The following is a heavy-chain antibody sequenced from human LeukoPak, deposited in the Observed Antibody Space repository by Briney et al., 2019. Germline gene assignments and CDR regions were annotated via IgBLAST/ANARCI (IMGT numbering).Heavy chain of an antibody. Sequence: GGSLRLSCAASGFTFSSYAMHWVRQAPGKGLEWVAVISYDGSNKYYADSVKGRFTISRDNSKNTLYLQMNSLRAEDTAVYYCARDQGIAAAGTPPGAFDIWGQGTMVTVSS. D-gene: IGHD6-13*01. CDR1: GFTFSSYA. V-gene: IGHV3-30*04. CDR3: ARDQGIAAAGTPPGAFDI. J-gene: IGHJ3*02. CDR2: ISYDGSNK.